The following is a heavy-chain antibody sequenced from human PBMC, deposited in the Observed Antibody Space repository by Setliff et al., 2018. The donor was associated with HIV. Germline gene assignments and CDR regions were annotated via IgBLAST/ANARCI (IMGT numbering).Heavy chain of an antibody. CDR2: INPNSGGT. D-gene: IGHD6-19*01. J-gene: IGHJ6*04. Sequence: GASVKVSCKASGYTFNGYYMHWVRQAPGQGLEWMGRINPNSGGTKYGQKFQGRATMTRDTSMSTAYMELNRLISDDTAVYYCARGWATGADSSPLDVWGKGTTVTVSS. CDR3: ARGWATGADSSPLDV. V-gene: IGHV1-2*06. CDR1: GYTFNGYY.